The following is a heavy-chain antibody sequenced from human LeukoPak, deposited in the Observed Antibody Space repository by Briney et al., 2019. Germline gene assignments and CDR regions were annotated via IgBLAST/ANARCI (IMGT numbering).Heavy chain of an antibody. CDR2: ISSSSSYI. V-gene: IGHV3-21*01. D-gene: IGHD3-3*01. J-gene: IGHJ3*02. CDR3: ARGYYDFWSGYYTHGAFDI. CDR1: GFTFSSYS. Sequence: GGSLRLSCAASGFTFSSYSMNWVRQAPGKGLEWVSSISSSSSYIYYADSVKSRFTISRDNAKNSLYLQMNSLRAEDTAVYYCARGYYDFWSGYYTHGAFDIWGQGTMVTVSS.